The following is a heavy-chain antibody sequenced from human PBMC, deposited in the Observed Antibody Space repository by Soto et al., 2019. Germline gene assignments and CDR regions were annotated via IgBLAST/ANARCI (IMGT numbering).Heavy chain of an antibody. V-gene: IGHV3-23*01. J-gene: IGHJ4*02. Sequence: GGSLRLSCAASGFTFSSYAMSWVRQAPGKGLEWVSAISGSGGSTYYADSVKGRSTISRDNSKNTLYLQMNSLRAEDTAVYYCAKSGIFGVVIHFDYWGQGTLVTVSS. CDR3: AKSGIFGVVIHFDY. CDR2: ISGSGGST. D-gene: IGHD3-3*01. CDR1: GFTFSSYA.